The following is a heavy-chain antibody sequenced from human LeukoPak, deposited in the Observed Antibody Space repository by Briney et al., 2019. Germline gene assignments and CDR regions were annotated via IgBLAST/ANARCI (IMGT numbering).Heavy chain of an antibody. D-gene: IGHD1-26*01. CDR1: GGSIRSSYYY. CDR2: IYDSGST. Sequence: TSETLSLTCTVSGGSIRSSYYYWGWIRQPPGKGLEWIGSIYDSGSTNYSPSLKSRVTMSVDTSKNLFSLKVSSVTAADTAVYYCARGRSNYYGMDVWGQGTTVTVSS. J-gene: IGHJ6*02. V-gene: IGHV4-39*07. CDR3: ARGRSNYYGMDV.